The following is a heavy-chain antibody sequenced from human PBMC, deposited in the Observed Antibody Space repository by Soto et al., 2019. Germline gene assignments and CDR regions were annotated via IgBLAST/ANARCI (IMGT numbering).Heavy chain of an antibody. CDR2: INHSGST. CDR1: GGSFSGYY. V-gene: IGHV4-34*01. J-gene: IGHJ5*02. Sequence: SETLSLTCAVYGGSFSGYYWSWIRQPPGKGLEWIGEINHSGSTNYNPSLKSRVTISVDTSKNQFSLKLSSVTAADTAVYYCARGARLRFYKWLDPWGQGTLVTVSS. D-gene: IGHD5-12*01. CDR3: ARGARLRFYKWLDP.